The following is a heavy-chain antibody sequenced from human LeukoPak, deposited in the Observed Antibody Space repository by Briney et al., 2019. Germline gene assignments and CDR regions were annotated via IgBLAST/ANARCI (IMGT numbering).Heavy chain of an antibody. CDR2: FDPEDGET. J-gene: IGHJ5*02. V-gene: IGHV1-24*01. CDR1: GYTLTELS. D-gene: IGHD5-24*01. CDR3: ATGGDGYNSGVDWLDP. Sequence: ASVKVSCKVSGYTLTELSMHRVRQAPGKGLEWMGGFDPEDGETIYAQKFQGRVTMTEDTSTDTAYMELSSLRSEDTAVYYCATGGDGYNSGVDWLDPWGQGTLVTVSS.